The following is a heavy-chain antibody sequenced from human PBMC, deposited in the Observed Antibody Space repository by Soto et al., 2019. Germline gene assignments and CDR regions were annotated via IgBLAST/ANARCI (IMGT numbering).Heavy chain of an antibody. CDR2: ISYDGSNK. D-gene: IGHD4-17*01. Sequence: GGSLRLSCAASGFTFSSYGMHWVRQAPGKGLEWVAVISYDGSNKYYADSVKGRFTISRDNSKNTLYLQMNSLRAEDTAVYYCAKDPYGDYVNYFDYWGQGTLVTVSS. V-gene: IGHV3-30*18. CDR3: AKDPYGDYVNYFDY. J-gene: IGHJ4*02. CDR1: GFTFSSYG.